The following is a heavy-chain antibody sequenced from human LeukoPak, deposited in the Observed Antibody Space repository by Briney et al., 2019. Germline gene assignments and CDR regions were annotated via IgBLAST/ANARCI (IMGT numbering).Heavy chain of an antibody. CDR2: ISSRSSYI. J-gene: IGHJ4*02. CDR3: ARDSAYDSSGPFDY. V-gene: IGHV3-21*01. Sequence: GGSLRLSCAASGFTFSSYSMNWVRQAPGKGLEWVSSISSRSSYIYYAYSVKGRFTISRDNAKNSVYLQMNSLRAEDTAVFYCARDSAYDSSGPFDYWGQGNLVTVSS. D-gene: IGHD3-22*01. CDR1: GFTFSSYS.